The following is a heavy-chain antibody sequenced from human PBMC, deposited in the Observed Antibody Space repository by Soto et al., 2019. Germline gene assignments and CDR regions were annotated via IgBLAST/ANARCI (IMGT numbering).Heavy chain of an antibody. V-gene: IGHV3-74*01. CDR1: GFTFSSYY. Sequence: EVQLVESGGGLVQPGGSLRLSCAASGFTFSSYYMHWVRQAPGKGLVWISRIKTEGSFSSYADSVKGRFTISRDNARNNLCLQMNSLSDDDTAVDYCARGFYGDPPALDYWGQGTLVSVSS. J-gene: IGHJ4*02. CDR2: IKTEGSFS. CDR3: ARGFYGDPPALDY. D-gene: IGHD4-17*01.